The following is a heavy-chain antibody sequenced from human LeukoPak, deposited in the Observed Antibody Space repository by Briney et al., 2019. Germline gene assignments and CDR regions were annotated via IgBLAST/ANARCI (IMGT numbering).Heavy chain of an antibody. CDR2: INQDGSEK. V-gene: IGHV3-7*01. CDR3: ARAHTYDYDSSGLH. J-gene: IGHJ4*02. Sequence: GGTLRLSCAASGFTFSYYWMTWVRQAPGKGLEWVANINQDGSEKNYVDSVKGRFTISRDNAKKSQYLQMNSLRADDTAVYYCARAHTYDYDSSGLHWGQGTLVTVSS. D-gene: IGHD3-22*01. CDR1: GFTFSYYW.